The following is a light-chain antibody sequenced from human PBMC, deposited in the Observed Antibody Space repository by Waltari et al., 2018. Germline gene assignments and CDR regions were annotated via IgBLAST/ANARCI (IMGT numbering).Light chain of an antibody. Sequence: DIQMTQSPSTLSASVVDRVTITCRASQSISSWLAWYQQKPGKAPKLLIYKASSLESGVPSRFSGSGSGTEFTLTISSLQPDDFATYYCQQYNSYSGITFGQGTRLEIK. CDR1: QSISSW. CDR3: QQYNSYSGIT. CDR2: KAS. J-gene: IGKJ5*01. V-gene: IGKV1-5*03.